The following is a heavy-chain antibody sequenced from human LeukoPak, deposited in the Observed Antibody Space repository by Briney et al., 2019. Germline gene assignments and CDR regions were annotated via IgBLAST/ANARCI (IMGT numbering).Heavy chain of an antibody. Sequence: PGGSLRLSCAASGFTFSSYAMHWVRQAPGKGLEWVAVISYDGSNKYYADSVKGRFTISRDNSKNTLYLQMNSLRAEDTAVYYCQPHHLDYYDSSGYPTYVDYWGQGTLVTVSS. V-gene: IGHV3-30-3*01. CDR1: GFTFSSYA. J-gene: IGHJ4*02. CDR3: QPHHLDYYDSSGYPTYVDY. CDR2: ISYDGSNK. D-gene: IGHD3-22*01.